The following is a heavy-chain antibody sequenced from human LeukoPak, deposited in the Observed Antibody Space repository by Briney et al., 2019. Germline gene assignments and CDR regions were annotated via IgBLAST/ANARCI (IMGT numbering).Heavy chain of an antibody. V-gene: IGHV4-30-2*01. Sequence: SETLSLTCAVSGGSISSGGYSWSWLRQPPGKGLEWIGYIYHSGSTYYHPPLKSRVTISVDRSKNQFSLKLSSVTAADTAVYYCARVANGDYDYWGQGTLVTVSS. D-gene: IGHD4-17*01. J-gene: IGHJ4*02. CDR1: GGSISSGGYS. CDR2: IYHSGST. CDR3: ARVANGDYDY.